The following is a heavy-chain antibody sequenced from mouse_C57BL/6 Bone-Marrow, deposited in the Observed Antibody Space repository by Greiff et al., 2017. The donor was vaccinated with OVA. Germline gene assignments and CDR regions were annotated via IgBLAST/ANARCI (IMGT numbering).Heavy chain of an antibody. J-gene: IGHJ2*01. CDR2: IYPRSGNT. Sequence: VQLQQSGAELARPGASVKLSCKASGYTFTSYGISWVKQRTGQGLEWIGEIYPRSGNTYYNEKFKGKATLTADKSSSTAYMELRSLTSEDTAVYCCAENLLLRSRAPDYVDYWGQGTTLTVSS. CDR3: AENLLLRSRAPDYVDY. V-gene: IGHV1-81*01. CDR1: GYTFTSYG. D-gene: IGHD1-1*01.